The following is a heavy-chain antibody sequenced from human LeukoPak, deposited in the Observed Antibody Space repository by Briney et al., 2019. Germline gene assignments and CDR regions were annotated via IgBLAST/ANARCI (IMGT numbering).Heavy chain of an antibody. CDR1: GFTFSSFG. Sequence: PGGSLRLSCAASGFTFSSFGMNWIRQAPGKGLQWVASISNDSNFIYYGDSVKGRFTLSRDNSKNTLYLQMNSLRAEDTAVYYCAKSQIYGSGVIHYWGQGTLVTVSS. J-gene: IGHJ4*02. V-gene: IGHV3-21*04. CDR2: ISNDSNFI. D-gene: IGHD3-10*01. CDR3: AKSQIYGSGVIHY.